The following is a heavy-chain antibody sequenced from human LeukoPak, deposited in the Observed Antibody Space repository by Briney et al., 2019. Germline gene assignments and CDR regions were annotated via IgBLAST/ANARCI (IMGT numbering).Heavy chain of an antibody. CDR3: AKGDVSVTREFDY. CDR2: ISWNSGSI. V-gene: IGHV3-9*01. Sequence: GGSLRLSCEASGFTFDDYAMHWVRQAPGKGLEWVSGISWNSGSIGYADSVKGRFTISRDNAQNSLYLQMNSLRAEDTAVYYCAKGDVSVTREFDYWGQGTLVTVSS. J-gene: IGHJ4*02. D-gene: IGHD7-27*01. CDR1: GFTFDDYA.